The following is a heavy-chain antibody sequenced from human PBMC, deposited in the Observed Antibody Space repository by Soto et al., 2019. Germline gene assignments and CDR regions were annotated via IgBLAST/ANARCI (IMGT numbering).Heavy chain of an antibody. Sequence: ASVKVSCKASGYTFFTYDVSWVRQAPGQGLEWMGWISTYSGDTKYAQKFQGRVTMTTDTSTTTAYLELRSLRSDDTAVYYCARHHGPTTSENWFDPWGQGTLVTVSS. CDR2: ISTYSGDT. CDR1: GYTFFTYD. J-gene: IGHJ5*02. CDR3: ARHHGPTTSENWFDP. V-gene: IGHV1-18*01. D-gene: IGHD5-12*01.